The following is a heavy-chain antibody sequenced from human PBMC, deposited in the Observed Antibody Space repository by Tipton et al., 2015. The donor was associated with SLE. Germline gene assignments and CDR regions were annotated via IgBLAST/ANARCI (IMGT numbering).Heavy chain of an antibody. CDR2: IYPGDSET. CDR1: GYSFSNYW. V-gene: IGHV5-51*01. CDR3: ARHNWNVYYYSHSYMDV. Sequence: VQLVQSGAEVKKPGESLKISCKGSGYSFSNYWIAWVRQMPGKGLEWMGIIYPGDSETRYSPSFQGQVTISADKSISTAYLQWSSLKASDTAMYYCARHNWNVYYYSHSYMDVWGRGTTVTVS. J-gene: IGHJ6*03. D-gene: IGHD1-1*01.